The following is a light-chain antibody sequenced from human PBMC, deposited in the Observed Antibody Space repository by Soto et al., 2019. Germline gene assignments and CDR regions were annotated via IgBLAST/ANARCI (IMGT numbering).Light chain of an antibody. CDR2: WAS. CDR3: QQYYSTPPT. J-gene: IGKJ1*01. Sequence: DIVMTQSPDSLAVSLGERATINCKSSQSVLYSSNNKNYLAWYQQKSGQPPKLLIYWASTRESGVPDRFSGSGSGTDFTLTISSLQAEDVAFYYCQQYYSTPPTFGQGTKVEIK. V-gene: IGKV4-1*01. CDR1: QSVLYSSNNKNY.